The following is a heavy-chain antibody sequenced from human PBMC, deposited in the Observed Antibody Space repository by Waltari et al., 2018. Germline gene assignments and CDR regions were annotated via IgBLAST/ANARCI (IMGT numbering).Heavy chain of an antibody. CDR3: ARDDVDSSNFGGF. Sequence: QIQLVQSGAEVKKPGASVKVSCKASGYIFSNYGITWVRQAPGQGLEWMGWISGYNGDTKSEQSLQGRVTMTTDTSTTTAYMEIRSLRYDDTAVYYCARDDVDSSNFGGFWGQGTVVTVSS. D-gene: IGHD6-13*01. CDR2: ISGYNGDT. V-gene: IGHV1-18*01. CDR1: GYIFSNYG. J-gene: IGHJ4*02.